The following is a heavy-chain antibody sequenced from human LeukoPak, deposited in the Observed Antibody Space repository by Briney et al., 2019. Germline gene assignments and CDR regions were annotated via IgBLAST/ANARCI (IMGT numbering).Heavy chain of an antibody. J-gene: IGHJ5*02. D-gene: IGHD3-3*01. CDR2: ISGSGGST. Sequence: PGGSLRLSCAASGFTFSSYAMSWVRQAPGKGLGWVSAISGSGGSTYYADSVKGRFTISRDNSKNTLYLQMNSLRAEDTAVYYCAKDSGDDFWSGYLNWFDPWGQGTLVTVSS. CDR3: AKDSGDDFWSGYLNWFDP. CDR1: GFTFSSYA. V-gene: IGHV3-23*01.